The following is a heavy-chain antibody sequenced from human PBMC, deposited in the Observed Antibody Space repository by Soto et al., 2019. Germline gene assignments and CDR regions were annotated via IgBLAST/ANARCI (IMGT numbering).Heavy chain of an antibody. J-gene: IGHJ5*02. CDR3: ARAPNYYDSSGYA. V-gene: IGHV4-61*01. CDR2: FYYSGGT. Sequence: SETLSLTCNVSGGSVSSGRHYWSWIRQPPGKGLEWIGYFYYSGGTNYNPSLKSRVTISVDTSKNQFSLKLSSVTAADTAVYYCARAPNYYDSSGYAWGQGTLVTVSS. D-gene: IGHD3-22*01. CDR1: GGSVSSGRHY.